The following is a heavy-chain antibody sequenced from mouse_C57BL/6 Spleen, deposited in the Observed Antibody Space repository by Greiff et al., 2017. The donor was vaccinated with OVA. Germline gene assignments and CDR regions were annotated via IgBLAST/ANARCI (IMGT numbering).Heavy chain of an antibody. D-gene: IGHD1-1*01. CDR2: ISYDGSN. V-gene: IGHV3-6*01. Sequence: EVKLQESGPGLVKPSQSLSLTCSVTGYSITSGYYWNWIRQFPGNKLEWMGYISYDGSNNYNPSLKNRISITRDTSKNQFFLKLNSVTTEDTATYYCARDGDGSFDYWGQGTTLTVSS. CDR3: ARDGDGSFDY. J-gene: IGHJ2*01. CDR1: GYSITSGYY.